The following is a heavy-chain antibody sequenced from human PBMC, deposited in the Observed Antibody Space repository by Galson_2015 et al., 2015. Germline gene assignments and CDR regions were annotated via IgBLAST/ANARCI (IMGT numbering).Heavy chain of an antibody. J-gene: IGHJ4*02. CDR3: AMASTMVQGDNDY. V-gene: IGHV1-46*01. CDR1: GYTFTSYY. CDR2: INPSGGRT. Sequence: QSGAEVKKPGSSVKVSCKASGYTFTSYYIHWVRQAPGQGLEWMGIINPSGGRTIYAKKYRGRVTMTRDTSTSTVYMELSSLRSADTAVYYCAMASTMVQGDNDYWGQGTLVTVSS. D-gene: IGHD3-10*01.